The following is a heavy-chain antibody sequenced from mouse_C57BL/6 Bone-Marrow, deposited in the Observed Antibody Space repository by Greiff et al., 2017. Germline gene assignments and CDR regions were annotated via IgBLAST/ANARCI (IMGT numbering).Heavy chain of an antibody. CDR1: GFSLSTSGMG. D-gene: IGHD1-1*01. V-gene: IGHV8-12*01. Sequence: QVTLKECGPGILQSSQPLSLTCSFSGFSLSTSGMGVSWIRQPSGKGLEWLAHIYWDDDKRYNPSLKSRLTISKDTSRNQVFLKITSVDTADTATYYCARRPLGGYGSSYRGYYYAMDYWGQGTSVTVSS. CDR2: IYWDDDK. J-gene: IGHJ4*01. CDR3: ARRPLGGYGSSYRGYYYAMDY.